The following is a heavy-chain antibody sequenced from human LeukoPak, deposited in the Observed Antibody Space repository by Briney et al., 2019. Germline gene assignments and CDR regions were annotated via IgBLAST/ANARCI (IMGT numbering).Heavy chain of an antibody. D-gene: IGHD3-10*01. J-gene: IGHJ3*02. V-gene: IGHV1-18*04. CDR2: ISAYNGNT. Sequence: ASVKVSCKASGYTFTSYGISWVRQAPGQGLEWMGWISAYNGNTNYAQKLQGRVTMTTDTSTSTAYMELRSLRSDDTAVYYCAREGPDGSGSPPVAFDIWGQGTVVTVSS. CDR1: GYTFTSYG. CDR3: AREGPDGSGSPPVAFDI.